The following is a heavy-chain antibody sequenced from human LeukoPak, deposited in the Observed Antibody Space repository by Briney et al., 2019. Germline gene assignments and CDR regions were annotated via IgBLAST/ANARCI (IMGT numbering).Heavy chain of an antibody. CDR3: AGSFLLDSSGYYRDY. CDR2: IYTSGST. J-gene: IGHJ4*02. D-gene: IGHD3-22*01. CDR1: GGSISSGSYY. V-gene: IGHV4-61*02. Sequence: PSETLSLTCTVSGGSISSGSYYWSWIRQPAGTGLEWIGRIYTSGSTNYNPSPKSRVTISVDTSKNQFSLKLSSVTAADTAVYYCAGSFLLDSSGYYRDYWGQGTLVTVSS.